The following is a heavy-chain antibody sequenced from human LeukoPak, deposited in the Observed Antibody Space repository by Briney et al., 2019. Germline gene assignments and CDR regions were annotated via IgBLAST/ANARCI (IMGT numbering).Heavy chain of an antibody. CDR2: ISSSGSTI. Sequence: GGSLRLSCAASGFTFSSYEMNWVRQAPGKGLAWVSYISSSGSTIYYADSVKGRFTISRDNAKNSLYLQMNSLRAEDTAVYYCARDGIQLWSPYYYYYMDVWGKGTTVTISS. J-gene: IGHJ6*03. V-gene: IGHV3-48*03. CDR1: GFTFSSYE. D-gene: IGHD5-18*01. CDR3: ARDGIQLWSPYYYYYMDV.